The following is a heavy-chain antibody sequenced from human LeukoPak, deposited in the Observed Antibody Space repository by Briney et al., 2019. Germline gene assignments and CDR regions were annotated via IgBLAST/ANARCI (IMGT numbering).Heavy chain of an antibody. J-gene: IGHJ6*03. D-gene: IGHD6-6*01. V-gene: IGHV1-18*01. Sequence: RASVKVSCKASGYTFTSYGISWVRQAPGQGLEWMGWISAYNGNTNYAQKLQGRVTMTTDTSTSTAYMELRSLRSDDTAVYYCARAVAAQNYYYYMDVWGKGTTVTVSS. CDR1: GYTFTSYG. CDR3: ARAVAAQNYYYYMDV. CDR2: ISAYNGNT.